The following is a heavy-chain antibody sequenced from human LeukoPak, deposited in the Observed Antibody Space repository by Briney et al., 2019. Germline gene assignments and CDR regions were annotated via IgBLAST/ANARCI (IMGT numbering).Heavy chain of an antibody. Sequence: PSETLSLTCAVYGGSFSGYYWSWIRQPPGKGLEWIGEINHSGSTNYNPSLKSRVIISVDTSKNQFSLKLSSVTAADTAVYYCARSGIAVAGLDYWGQGTLVTVSS. D-gene: IGHD6-19*01. CDR2: INHSGST. J-gene: IGHJ4*02. CDR3: ARSGIAVAGLDY. V-gene: IGHV4-34*01. CDR1: GGSFSGYY.